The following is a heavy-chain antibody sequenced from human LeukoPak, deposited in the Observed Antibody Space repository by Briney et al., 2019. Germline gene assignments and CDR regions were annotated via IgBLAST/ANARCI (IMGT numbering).Heavy chain of an antibody. Sequence: GGSLRLSCAASGFTFNDYYMSWIRQAPGKGLEWVSYISSIGSITHYGDSVKGRFTISRDNSKNTLYLQMNSLRAEDTAVYYCARRAGAYSHPYDYWGQGTLVTVSS. CDR3: ARRAGAYSHPYDY. CDR2: ISSIGSIT. CDR1: GFTFNDYY. V-gene: IGHV3-11*01. D-gene: IGHD4/OR15-4a*01. J-gene: IGHJ4*02.